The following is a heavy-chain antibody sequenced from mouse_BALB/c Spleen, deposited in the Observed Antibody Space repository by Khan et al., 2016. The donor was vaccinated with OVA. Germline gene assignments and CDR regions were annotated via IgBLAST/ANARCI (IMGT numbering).Heavy chain of an antibody. CDR1: GYTFTDYS. J-gene: IGHJ2*01. D-gene: IGHD1-1*01. CDR3: ARGRYGSSYY. Sequence: QIQLVQSGPELKKPGETVKISCKASGYTFTDYSMHWVKQAPGKGLKWMGWINTETGEPTYADDFKGRFAFSLETSASTAYLQINNLKNEDTDTYCCARGRYGSSYYWGQGTTLTVSS. V-gene: IGHV9-2-1*01. CDR2: INTETGEP.